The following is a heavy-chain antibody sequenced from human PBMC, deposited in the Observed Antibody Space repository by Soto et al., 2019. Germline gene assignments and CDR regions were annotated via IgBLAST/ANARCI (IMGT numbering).Heavy chain of an antibody. J-gene: IGHJ6*02. Sequence: GGSLRLSCTASGFTFRSSAISWGRQAPGRGLEWVSGISGSGAGTYYADSVKGRFTISRDNSKNTLYLQMSGLRAEDAAVYYCAKGPTVFGAVISFDYYYGMYVWGQGTPVTVSS. D-gene: IGHD3-3*01. CDR3: AKGPTVFGAVISFDYYYGMYV. CDR2: ISGSGAGT. V-gene: IGHV3-23*01. CDR1: GFTFRSSA.